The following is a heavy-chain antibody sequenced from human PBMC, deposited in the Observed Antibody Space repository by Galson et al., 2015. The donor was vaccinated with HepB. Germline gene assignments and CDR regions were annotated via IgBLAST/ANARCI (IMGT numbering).Heavy chain of an antibody. CDR2: IYSGGTT. V-gene: IGHV3-53*01. CDR1: GFTVSSNY. J-gene: IGHJ6*02. CDR3: ASCDDDRYCSSISCNVCPYGMDV. Sequence: SLRLSCAASGFTVSSNYMSWVRQAPGKGLEWVSVIYSGGTTYYADSVKGRFTISRDNSKNTLYLQMNSLRAEDTALYYCASCDDDRYCSSISCNVCPYGMDVWGQGTTVTVSS. D-gene: IGHD2-2*01.